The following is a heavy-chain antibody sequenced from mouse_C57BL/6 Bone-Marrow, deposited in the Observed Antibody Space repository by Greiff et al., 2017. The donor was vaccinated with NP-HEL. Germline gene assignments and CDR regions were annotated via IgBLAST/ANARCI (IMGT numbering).Heavy chain of an antibody. Sequence: DVMLVESGGGLVKPGGSLKLSCAASGFTFSSYTMSWVRQTPEKRLEWVATISGGGGNTYYPDSVKGRFTISRDNAKNTLYLQMSSLRSEDTALYYCARQDSSGYEAYWGQGTLVTVSA. D-gene: IGHD3-2*02. CDR1: GFTFSSYT. CDR3: ARQDSSGYEAY. V-gene: IGHV5-9*01. CDR2: ISGGGGNT. J-gene: IGHJ3*01.